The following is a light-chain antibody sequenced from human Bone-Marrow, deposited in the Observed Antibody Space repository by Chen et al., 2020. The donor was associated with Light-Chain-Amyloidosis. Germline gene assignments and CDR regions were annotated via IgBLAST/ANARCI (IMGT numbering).Light chain of an antibody. CDR1: QGIRSY. CDR2: TAS. V-gene: IGKV1-9*01. CDR3: QQLNSYPPT. Sequence: DIQLTQSPSFLSASVGDRVTITCRASQGIRSYLALYQQKPGKAPKLLIYTASTLHSGVPSRFSGSGSGTEFTLTISSLQPEDFATYFCQQLNSYPPTFAGGTKVEIK. J-gene: IGKJ4*01.